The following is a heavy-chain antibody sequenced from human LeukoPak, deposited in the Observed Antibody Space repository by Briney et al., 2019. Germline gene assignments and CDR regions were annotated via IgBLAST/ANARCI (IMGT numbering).Heavy chain of an antibody. V-gene: IGHV4-34*01. D-gene: IGHD3-10*01. J-gene: IGHJ4*02. CDR2: INHSGST. CDR3: ARLSMVRGVIRFDY. CDR1: PGSIRSYY. Sequence: SETLSLTCTVSPGSIRSYYWSWIRQPPGKGLEWIGEINHSGSTNYNPSLKSRVTISVDTSKNQFSLKLSSVTAADTAVYYCARLSMVRGVIRFDYWGQGTLVTVSS.